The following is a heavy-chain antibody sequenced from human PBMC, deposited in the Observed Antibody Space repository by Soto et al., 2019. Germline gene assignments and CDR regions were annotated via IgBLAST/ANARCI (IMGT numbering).Heavy chain of an antibody. D-gene: IGHD5-12*01. CDR2: ISYDGSNK. CDR1: GFTFSSYA. V-gene: IGHV3-30-3*01. J-gene: IGHJ4*02. Sequence: QVQLVESGGGVVQPGRSLRLSCAASGFTFSSYAMHWVRQAPGKGLEWVAVISYDGSNKYYADSVKGRFTISRDNSKNTLDLNMNRLRAEDTAVYYCATARWLQFGAFDYWGQGTLVTVSS. CDR3: ATARWLQFGAFDY.